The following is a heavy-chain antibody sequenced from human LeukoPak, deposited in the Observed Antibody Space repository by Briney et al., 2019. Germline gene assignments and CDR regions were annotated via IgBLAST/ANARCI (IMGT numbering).Heavy chain of an antibody. CDR1: GGTFSSYA. CDR2: IIPIFGTA. J-gene: IGHJ4*02. D-gene: IGHD6-19*01. Sequence: SVKVSCKASGGTFSSYAISWVRQAPRQGLEWMGGIIPIFGTANYAQKFQGRVTITADESTSTAYMELSSLRSEDTAVYYCARDLSSWSSYWYLSQYWGQGTLVTVSS. V-gene: IGHV1-69*01. CDR3: ARDLSSWSSYWYLSQY.